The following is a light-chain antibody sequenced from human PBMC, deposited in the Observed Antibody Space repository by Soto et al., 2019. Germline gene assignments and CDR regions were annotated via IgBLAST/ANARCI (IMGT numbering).Light chain of an antibody. Sequence: DIQMTQSPSTLSASVGDRVTITCRASQSISNWLAWHQQKPGKAPKLLISKASSLESGVPSRFSGSGSGTEFTLTISSLQPDDFATYYCQQSYSTPPTFGQGTKVDIK. CDR2: KAS. J-gene: IGKJ1*01. V-gene: IGKV1-5*03. CDR3: QQSYSTPPT. CDR1: QSISNW.